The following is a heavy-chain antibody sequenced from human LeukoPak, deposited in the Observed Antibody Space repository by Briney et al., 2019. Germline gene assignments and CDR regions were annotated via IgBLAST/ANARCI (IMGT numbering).Heavy chain of an antibody. CDR3: ALARDYRSGP. V-gene: IGHV4-4*02. Sequence: SETLSLTCAVTGDSISSGDWWSWWVRQPPGKGLEWIGEIHHGGSTNYHPSLKSRVTMSVDKPKNQFSLQLNSVTAADTAVYYCALARDYRSGPWGQGTLVTVSS. CDR1: GDSISSGDW. J-gene: IGHJ5*02. D-gene: IGHD4/OR15-4a*01. CDR2: IHHGGST.